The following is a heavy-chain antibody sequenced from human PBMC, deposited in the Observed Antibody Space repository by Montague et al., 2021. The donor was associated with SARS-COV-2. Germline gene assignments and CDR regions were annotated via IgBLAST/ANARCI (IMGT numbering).Heavy chain of an antibody. D-gene: IGHD3-3*01. CDR2: TSSSGSTI. CDR3: ARWVSDITIFGVVIARYFDY. V-gene: IGHV3-48*03. J-gene: IGHJ4*02. Sequence: SLRLSCAASGFTFSSYEMNWVRQAPGKGLEWVSYTSSSGSTIYYADSVKGRFTISRDNAKNSLYLQMNSLRAEDTAVYYCARWVSDITIFGVVIARYFDYWGQGTLVTVSS. CDR1: GFTFSSYE.